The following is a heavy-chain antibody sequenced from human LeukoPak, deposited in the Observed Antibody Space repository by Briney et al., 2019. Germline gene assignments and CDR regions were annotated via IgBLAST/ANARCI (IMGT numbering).Heavy chain of an antibody. CDR3: ARVIRAAPGKGYFDY. J-gene: IGHJ4*02. CDR2: ISGSGGST. Sequence: PGGSLRLSCATSGFIFSTYALSWVRQAPGKGLEWASSISGSGGSTYHAGSVKGRFTISRDSSKNTLYLQMNGLRAEDTAIYYCARVIRAAPGKGYFDYWGQGTLVTVSS. V-gene: IGHV3-23*01. D-gene: IGHD6-13*01. CDR1: GFIFSTYA.